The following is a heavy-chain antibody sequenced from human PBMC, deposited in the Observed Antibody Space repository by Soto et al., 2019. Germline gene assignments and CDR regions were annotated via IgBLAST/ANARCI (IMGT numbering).Heavy chain of an antibody. D-gene: IGHD2-15*01. Sequence: PGGSLRLSCAASGSTFSSYSMNWVRQAPGKGLEWVSSITSSSSYIYYADSVKGRFTVSRDNAKNSLYLQMNSLRAEDTAVYYSARETYSSGGSCSHYGMDVWGQGTTVTVSS. CDR3: ARETYSSGGSCSHYGMDV. J-gene: IGHJ6*01. CDR2: ITSSSSYI. CDR1: GSTFSSYS. V-gene: IGHV3-21*01.